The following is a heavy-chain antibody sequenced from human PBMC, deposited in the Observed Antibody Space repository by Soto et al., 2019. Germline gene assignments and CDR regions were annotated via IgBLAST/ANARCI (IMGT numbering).Heavy chain of an antibody. V-gene: IGHV4-59*08. J-gene: IGHJ3*02. D-gene: IGHD2-15*01. CDR2: IYYSEST. CDR1: GGSISSYY. Sequence: PSETLSLTCTVSGGSISSYYWSWIRQPPGKGLEWIGYIYYSESTNYNTSLKSRVNISVDTSKSQISLKLSYVTAANTAVYYCARLYCSGGSCWDAFDIWGQGTMVTVSS. CDR3: ARLYCSGGSCWDAFDI.